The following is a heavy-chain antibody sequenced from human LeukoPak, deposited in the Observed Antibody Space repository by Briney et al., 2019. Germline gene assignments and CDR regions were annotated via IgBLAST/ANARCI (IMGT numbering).Heavy chain of an antibody. V-gene: IGHV3-23*01. CDR1: GFTFSSYA. CDR3: AKAPILTGYSAYFDY. D-gene: IGHD3-9*01. CDR2: ISGSGGST. J-gene: IGHJ4*02. Sequence: GSLRLSCAASGFTFSSYAMSWVRQAPGKGLEWVSAISGSGGSTYYADSVKGRFTISRDNSKNTLYLQMNSLRAEDTAVYYCAKAPILTGYSAYFDYWGQGTLVTVSS.